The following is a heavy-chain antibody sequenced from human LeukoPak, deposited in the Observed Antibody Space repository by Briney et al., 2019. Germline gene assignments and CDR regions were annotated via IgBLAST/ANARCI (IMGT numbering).Heavy chain of an antibody. CDR1: GDSISSSNW. CDR3: ARNGVPPRAWFDP. J-gene: IGHJ5*02. D-gene: IGHD2-8*01. Sequence: SGTLSLTCAVSGDSISSSNWWSWVRQSPGKGLEWIGEIYYRGRTNYNPSLKSRVTISVDKSKNQFSLRLTSVTAADTAVYYCARNGVPPRAWFDPWGQGTLVTVSS. CDR2: IYYRGRT. V-gene: IGHV4-4*02.